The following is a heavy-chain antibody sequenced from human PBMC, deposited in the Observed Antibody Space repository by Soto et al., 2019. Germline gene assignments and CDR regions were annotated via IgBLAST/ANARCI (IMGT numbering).Heavy chain of an antibody. CDR2: ISYDGIDK. D-gene: IGHD5-12*01. Sequence: QVQLVESGGGVVQPGTSLRLSCAASGFTFSSFGIHWVRQAPGKGLEWVAVISYDGIDKNYGDSVKGRFTISRENSKNMVYLQMNSLSIEDTAVYHCAKDLREMATIRRDYWGQGVLVAVSS. CDR3: AKDLREMATIRRDY. CDR1: GFTFSSFG. J-gene: IGHJ4*02. V-gene: IGHV3-30*18.